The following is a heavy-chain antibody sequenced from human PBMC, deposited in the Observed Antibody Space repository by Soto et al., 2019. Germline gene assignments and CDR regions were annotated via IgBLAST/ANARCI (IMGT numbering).Heavy chain of an antibody. J-gene: IGHJ4*02. D-gene: IGHD6-19*01. CDR1: GFTFDDYA. CDR3: AKDFSSGWTNFDY. CDR2: ISWNSGSI. Sequence: EVQLVESGGGLVQPGRSLRLSCAASGFTFDDYAMHWVRQAPGKGLEWVSGISWNSGSIGYADSVKGRFTISRDNAKNSLYLHMNSLRAEDTALYYCAKDFSSGWTNFDYWGQGTLVTVSS. V-gene: IGHV3-9*01.